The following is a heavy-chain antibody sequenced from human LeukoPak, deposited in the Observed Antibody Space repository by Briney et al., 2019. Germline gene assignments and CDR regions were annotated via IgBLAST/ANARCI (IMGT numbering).Heavy chain of an antibody. V-gene: IGHV3-30*18. J-gene: IGHJ6*02. CDR3: AKATLGGPYYYYGMDV. CDR2: ISYDGSNK. CDR1: GFTFSSYG. Sequence: GGSLRLSCAASGFTFSSYGMHWVRQAPGKGLEWVAVISYDGSNKYYADSVKGRFTISRDNSKNTLYLQMDSLRAEDTAVYYCAKATLGGPYYYYGMDVWGQGTTVTVSS. D-gene: IGHD4-23*01.